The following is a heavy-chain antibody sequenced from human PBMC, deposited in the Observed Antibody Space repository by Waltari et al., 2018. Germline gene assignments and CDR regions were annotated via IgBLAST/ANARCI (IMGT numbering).Heavy chain of an antibody. CDR3: AREGALGWFDP. CDR2: ISSSSSTI. V-gene: IGHV3-48*01. J-gene: IGHJ5*02. D-gene: IGHD6-13*01. CDR1: GFTFSSYT. Sequence: EVQLVASGGGLVQPGGSLRLSCAASGFTFSSYTLNWVRQAPGKGLEWVSYISSSSSTIYYADSVKGRFTISRDNAKNSLYLQMNSLRAEDTAVYYCAREGALGWFDPWGQGTLVTVSS.